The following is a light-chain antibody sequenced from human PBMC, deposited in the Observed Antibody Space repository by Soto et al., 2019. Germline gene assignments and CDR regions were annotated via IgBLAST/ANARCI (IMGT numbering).Light chain of an antibody. CDR3: SSYAGSSTYV. J-gene: IGLJ1*01. CDR2: EGS. V-gene: IGLV2-23*01. CDR1: SNDIGRYNL. Sequence: QSALTQPASVSGSPGQSITISCTGTSNDIGRYNLISWYQQHPGKAPKLIIYEGSKRPSGVSDRFSGSKSGNTASLTISGLQAEDEADYYCSSYAGSSTYVFGTGTKVPVL.